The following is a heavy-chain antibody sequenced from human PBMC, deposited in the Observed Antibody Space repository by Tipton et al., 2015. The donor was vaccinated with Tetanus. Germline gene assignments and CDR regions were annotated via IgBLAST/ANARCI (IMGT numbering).Heavy chain of an antibody. CDR1: GFTFSTYS. V-gene: IGHV3-48*02. J-gene: IGHJ4*02. Sequence: SLRLSCAASGFTFSTYSMNWVRQAPGKGLEWVSHISSSSSTTYYADSVKGRFTISRDNAKNSLYLQMNSLRDEDTAVYYCARSITMIVVEREFDYWGQGTLVTVSS. D-gene: IGHD3-22*01. CDR2: ISSSSSTT. CDR3: ARSITMIVVEREFDY.